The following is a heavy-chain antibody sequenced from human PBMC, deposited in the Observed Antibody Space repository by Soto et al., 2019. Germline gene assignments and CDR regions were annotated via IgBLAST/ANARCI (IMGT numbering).Heavy chain of an antibody. Sequence: QVQLQESGPGLVKPSETLSLTCTVSGGSISSYYWSWIRQPPGKGLEWIGYIYYSGSTNYNPSLKSRVTISVDTSKNQFSLKLSSVTAADTAVYYCARCVCSSPSCDSPGYYFDYWGQGTLVTVSS. CDR3: ARCVCSSPSCDSPGYYFDY. D-gene: IGHD2-2*01. CDR2: IYYSGST. CDR1: GGSISSYY. V-gene: IGHV4-59*01. J-gene: IGHJ4*02.